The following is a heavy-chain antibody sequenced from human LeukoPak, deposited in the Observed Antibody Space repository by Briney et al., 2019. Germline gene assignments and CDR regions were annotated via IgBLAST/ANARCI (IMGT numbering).Heavy chain of an antibody. CDR3: ARGTTVTTLGS. CDR1: GGSISSSSYY. D-gene: IGHD4-17*01. V-gene: IGHV4-39*01. J-gene: IGHJ5*02. Sequence: PAETLSLTCTVSGGSISSSSYYWGWIRQPPGKGLEWIGSIYYSGSTYYNPSLKSRVTISVDTSKNRFSLKLSSVTAADTAVYYCARGTTVTTLGSWGQGTLVTVSS. CDR2: IYYSGST.